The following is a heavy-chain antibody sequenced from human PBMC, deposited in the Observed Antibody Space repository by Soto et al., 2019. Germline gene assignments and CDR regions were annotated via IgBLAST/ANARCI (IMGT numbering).Heavy chain of an antibody. CDR3: AGSRGYSYGYSFDY. Sequence: SETLSLTCRVSGGTIGSYYWSWIRQPPGKGLEWIGYISYSGTPNYNPSLKSRVTISVDMSKNQFSLKLSSVTAADTAVYSRAGSRGYSYGYSFDYWGQGILVPVSS. V-gene: IGHV4-59*01. J-gene: IGHJ4*02. CDR2: ISYSGTP. D-gene: IGHD5-18*01. CDR1: GGTIGSYY.